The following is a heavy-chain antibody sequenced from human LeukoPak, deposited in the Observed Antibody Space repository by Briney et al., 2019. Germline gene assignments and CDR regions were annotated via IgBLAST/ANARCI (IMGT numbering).Heavy chain of an antibody. Sequence: PSETLSLTCTVSGGSISSYYWSWIRQPPGKGLEWIGYIYYSGSTNYNPSLKSRVTISVDTSKNQFSLKLSSVTAADTAVYYCARSGVGVLWYSSSSPFDYWGQGTLVTVSS. D-gene: IGHD6-6*01. V-gene: IGHV4-59*01. CDR1: GGSISSYY. J-gene: IGHJ4*02. CDR2: IYYSGST. CDR3: ARSGVGVLWYSSSSPFDY.